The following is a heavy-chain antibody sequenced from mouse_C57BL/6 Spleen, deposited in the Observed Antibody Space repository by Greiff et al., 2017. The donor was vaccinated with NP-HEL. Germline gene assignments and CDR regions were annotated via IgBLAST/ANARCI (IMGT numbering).Heavy chain of an antibody. Sequence: QVQLQQSGPELVKPGASVKISCKASGYTFTDYYINWVKQRPGQGLEWIGWIFPGSGSTYYNEKFKGKATLTVDKSSSTAYMLLSSLTSKESAVYFCARRFLTGTTVVQYFDVWGTGTTVTVSS. D-gene: IGHD1-1*01. V-gene: IGHV1-75*01. J-gene: IGHJ1*03. CDR2: IFPGSGST. CDR1: GYTFTDYY. CDR3: ARRFLTGTTVVQYFDV.